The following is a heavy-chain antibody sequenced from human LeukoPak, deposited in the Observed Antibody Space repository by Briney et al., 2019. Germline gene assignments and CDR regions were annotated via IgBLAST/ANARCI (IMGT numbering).Heavy chain of an antibody. CDR3: AREAYMDV. V-gene: IGHV3-30*01. CDR1: GFTFSSYA. Sequence: GGSLRLSCAASGFTFSSYAMHWVRQAPGKGLEWVAVISYDGSNKYYADTVKGRFTISRDTSKNTLYLQMNSLRSEDTAVCYCAREAYMDVWGKGTAVTVSS. J-gene: IGHJ6*03. CDR2: ISYDGSNK.